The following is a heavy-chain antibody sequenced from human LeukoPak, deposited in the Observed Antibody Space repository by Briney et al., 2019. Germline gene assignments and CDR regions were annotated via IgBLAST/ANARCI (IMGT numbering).Heavy chain of an antibody. V-gene: IGHV1-24*01. D-gene: IGHD1-7*01. CDR3: ATLSPLTGTTVPDY. J-gene: IGHJ4*02. CDR2: FDPEDGET. Sequence: ASVTLSCKVSGYTLTELSMHWVRQAPRKGLEWMGGFDPEDGETIYAQKFQGRVTMTEDTSTDTAYMELSSLRSEDTAVYYCATLSPLTGTTVPDYWGQGTLVTVSS. CDR1: GYTLTELS.